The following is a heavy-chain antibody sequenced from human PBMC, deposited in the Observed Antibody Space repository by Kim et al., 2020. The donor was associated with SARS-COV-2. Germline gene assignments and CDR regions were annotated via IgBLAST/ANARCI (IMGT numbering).Heavy chain of an antibody. J-gene: IGHJ4*02. CDR2: ISSSSSYI. V-gene: IGHV3-21*01. CDR3: ARDCQTRGLYDFWSGPNLEYYFDY. D-gene: IGHD3-3*01. Sequence: GGSLRLSCAASGFTFSSYSMNWVRQAPGKGLEWVSSISSSSSYIYYADSVKGRFTISRDNAKNSLYLQMNSLRAEDTAVYYCARDCQTRGLYDFWSGPNLEYYFDYWGQGTLVTVSS. CDR1: GFTFSSYS.